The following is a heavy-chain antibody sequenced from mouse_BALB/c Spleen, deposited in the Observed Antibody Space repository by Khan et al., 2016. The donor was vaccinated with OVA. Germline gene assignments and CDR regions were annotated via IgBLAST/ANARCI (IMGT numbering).Heavy chain of an antibody. CDR2: IWGDGST. J-gene: IGHJ4*01. Sequence: QVQLKESGPGLVVPSQSLSITCTVSGFSLTGYGVNWVRQPPGKGLEWLGMIWGDGSTDYNLALKSSLNLSKDNSKSQVFLKMNGLQTEYTARYYCARAYYVTYREAMDYWCQGTSVTVSS. CDR1: GFSLTGYG. V-gene: IGHV2-6-7*01. D-gene: IGHD2-10*01. CDR3: ARAYYVTYREAMDY.